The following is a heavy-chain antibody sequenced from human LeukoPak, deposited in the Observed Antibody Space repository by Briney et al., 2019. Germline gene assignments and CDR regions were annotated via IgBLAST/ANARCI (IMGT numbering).Heavy chain of an antibody. CDR2: IYPGGTT. Sequence: PGGSLRLSCAASGFTVRTTFLAWVRQAPGKGLEWVSIIYPGGTTYYAGSVKGRFTFSGGTSKNTLYLQMNSLGPEDTAVYYCARVLRSGFSGFAFDFWGQGTMVIVSS. V-gene: IGHV3-66*02. CDR1: GFTVRTTF. J-gene: IGHJ3*01. D-gene: IGHD3-3*01. CDR3: ARVLRSGFSGFAFDF.